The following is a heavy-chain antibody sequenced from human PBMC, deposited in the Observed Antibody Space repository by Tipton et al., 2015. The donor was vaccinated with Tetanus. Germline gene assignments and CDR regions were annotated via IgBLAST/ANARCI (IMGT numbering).Heavy chain of an antibody. CDR1: GFSVSSNY. CDR3: TRLWAAALDY. V-gene: IGHV3-53*01. Sequence: SLRLSCAISGFSVSSNYLTWVRQAPGKGLEWVSVIHTDGNTYYADSVKGRFTVSRDNSKNTFHLQMNSLRAEDTAVYYCTRLWAAALDYWGQGTLVTVSS. CDR2: IHTDGNT. D-gene: IGHD3-10*01. J-gene: IGHJ4*02.